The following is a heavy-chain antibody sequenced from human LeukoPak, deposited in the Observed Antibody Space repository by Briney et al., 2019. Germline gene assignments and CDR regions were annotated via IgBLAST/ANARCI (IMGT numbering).Heavy chain of an antibody. Sequence: GGSLRLSCAASGFTFSSYGMHWVRQAPGKGLEWVAVIWYDGSNKYYADSVKGQFTISRDNSKNTLYLQMNSLRAEDTAVYYCARVVGYSGYDLDYWGQGTLVTVSS. D-gene: IGHD5-12*01. CDR1: GFTFSSYG. CDR2: IWYDGSNK. V-gene: IGHV3-33*01. J-gene: IGHJ4*02. CDR3: ARVVGYSGYDLDY.